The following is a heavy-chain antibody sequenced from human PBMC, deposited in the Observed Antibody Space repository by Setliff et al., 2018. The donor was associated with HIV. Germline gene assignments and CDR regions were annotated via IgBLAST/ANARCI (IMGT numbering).Heavy chain of an antibody. J-gene: IGHJ4*02. CDR2: IIPISGTA. D-gene: IGHD1-1*01. CDR3: ARVGGIELWNQAYFDY. CDR1: GGTFKNFA. Sequence: SVKVSCKASGGTFKNFAINWVRQAPGQGLEWTGGIIPISGTAVYAQNFRGRVTVTTDDSTNTAYMEISSLKSDDTAVYFCARVGGIELWNQAYFDYWGQGTLVTVSS. V-gene: IGHV1-69*05.